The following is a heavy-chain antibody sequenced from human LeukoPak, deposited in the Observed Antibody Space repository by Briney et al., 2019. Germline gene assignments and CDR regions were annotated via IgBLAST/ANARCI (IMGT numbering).Heavy chain of an antibody. Sequence: SETLSLTCAVYGESFSDDYWTWIRQPPGNGLEWIGEISHSGSTNYNPSLKSRVTISLDTSKNQFSLKLSSVTAADTAVYYCARGAPAGYCSSTTCYILDYWGQGTLVTVSS. V-gene: IGHV4-34*01. CDR2: ISHSGST. J-gene: IGHJ4*02. CDR3: ARGAPAGYCSSTTCYILDY. D-gene: IGHD2-2*02. CDR1: GESFSDDY.